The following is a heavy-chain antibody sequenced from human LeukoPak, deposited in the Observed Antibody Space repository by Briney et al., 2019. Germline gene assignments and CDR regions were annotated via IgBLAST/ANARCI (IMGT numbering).Heavy chain of an antibody. CDR2: ITTDT. CDR1: GFAFNSYD. Sequence: GGSLRLSCAASGFAFNSYDMTWVRRAPGKGLEWVSLITTDTYYADSVRGRFTISRDNSKDTLYLQMNSLRADDTAVYYCAKAGSGHYYDYWGQGTMVTVSS. J-gene: IGHJ4*02. V-gene: IGHV3-23*01. CDR3: AKAGSGHYYDY. D-gene: IGHD3-22*01.